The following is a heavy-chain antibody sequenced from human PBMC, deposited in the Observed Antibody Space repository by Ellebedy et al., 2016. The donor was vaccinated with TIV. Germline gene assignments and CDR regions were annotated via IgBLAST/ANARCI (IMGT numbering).Heavy chain of an antibody. V-gene: IGHV4-39*07. CDR1: GGSISSSSYY. Sequence: MPSETLSLTCTVSGGSISSSSYYWSWIRQPPGKGLEWIGEINHSGSTNYNPSLKSRVTISVDTSKNQFSLKLSSVTAADTAVYYCARVNYYDSSGYYYFSSWFDPWGQGTLVTVSS. CDR3: ARVNYYDSSGYYYFSSWFDP. D-gene: IGHD3-22*01. CDR2: INHSGST. J-gene: IGHJ5*02.